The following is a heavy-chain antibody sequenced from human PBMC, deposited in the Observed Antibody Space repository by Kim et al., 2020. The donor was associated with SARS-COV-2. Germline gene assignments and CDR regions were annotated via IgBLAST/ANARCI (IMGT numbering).Heavy chain of an antibody. D-gene: IGHD3-22*01. CDR2: INAGNGNT. V-gene: IGHV1-3*01. J-gene: IGHJ4*02. CDR3: ARYYDSSGYYNYFDY. Sequence: ASVKVSCKASGYTFTSYAMHWVRQAPGQRLEWMGWINAGNGNTKYSQKFQGRVTITRDTSASTAYMELSSLRSEDTAVYYCARYYDSSGYYNYFDYWGQGTLVTVSS. CDR1: GYTFTSYA.